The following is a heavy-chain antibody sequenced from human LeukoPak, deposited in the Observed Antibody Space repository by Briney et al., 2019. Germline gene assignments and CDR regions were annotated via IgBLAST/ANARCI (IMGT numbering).Heavy chain of an antibody. V-gene: IGHV4-38-2*02. CDR3: ARDSHSGSYYHWSDP. D-gene: IGHD1-26*01. J-gene: IGHJ5*02. Sequence: SETLSLTCTVSGYSISSGYYWGWVRQPPGKGLEWIGSIYHSGSTYYNPSLKSRVTISVDTSKNQFSLKLSSVTAADTAVYYCARDSHSGSYYHWSDPWGQGTLVTVSS. CDR2: IYHSGST. CDR1: GYSISSGYY.